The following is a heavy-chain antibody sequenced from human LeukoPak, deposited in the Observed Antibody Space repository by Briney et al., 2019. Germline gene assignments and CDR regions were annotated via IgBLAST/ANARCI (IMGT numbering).Heavy chain of an antibody. D-gene: IGHD1-26*01. J-gene: IGHJ3*02. Sequence: PGGSLRLSCAASGFPFSVSAMHWVRQAPGKGLEWVTLILSDGTNKYYTDSVKGRFTISRDNSKKTLYLEMNSLRVEGTAVYYCARTGEWHAFDIWGQGTMVTVSS. CDR2: ILSDGTNK. CDR1: GFPFSVSA. CDR3: ARTGEWHAFDI. V-gene: IGHV3-30*04.